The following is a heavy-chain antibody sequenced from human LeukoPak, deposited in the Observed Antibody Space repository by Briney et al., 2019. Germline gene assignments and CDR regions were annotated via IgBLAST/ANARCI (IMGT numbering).Heavy chain of an antibody. Sequence: PSETLSLTCAVYGGSFSGYYWSWIRQPPGKGLEWIGEINHSGSTNYNPSLKSRVTISVDTSKNQFSLKLSSVTAADTAVYYCARGDSSVGLNYWGQGTLVTVPS. D-gene: IGHD1-26*01. CDR2: INHSGST. J-gene: IGHJ4*02. CDR1: GGSFSGYY. CDR3: ARGDSSVGLNY. V-gene: IGHV4-34*01.